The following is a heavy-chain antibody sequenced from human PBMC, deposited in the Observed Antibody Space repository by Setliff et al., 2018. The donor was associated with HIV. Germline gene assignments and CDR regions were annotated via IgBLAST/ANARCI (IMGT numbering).Heavy chain of an antibody. J-gene: IGHJ4*02. V-gene: IGHV1-69*05. CDR2: IIPASGST. CDR3: AGSILTGYYTFGADY. Sequence: GASLKVSCKASGDTFSRYGITWVRQAPGQGLDWMGGIIPASGSTNYAQKFQGRVTITTDESTTTAYMELSSLRSEDTALYYCAGSILTGYYTFGADYWGQGTLVTVSS. CDR1: GDTFSRYG. D-gene: IGHD3-9*01.